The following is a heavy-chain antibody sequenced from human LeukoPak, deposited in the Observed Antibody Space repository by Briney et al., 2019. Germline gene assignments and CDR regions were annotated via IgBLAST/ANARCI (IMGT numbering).Heavy chain of an antibody. CDR1: GYTFTSYY. D-gene: IGHD2-2*02. Sequence: RASVKVSCKASGYTFTSYYMHWVRQAPGQGLEWMGIINPSGGGTSYAQKFQGRVTMTRDTSTSTVYMELSSLRSEDTAVYYCAREVYCSSTSCYKAFDYWGQGTLVTVSS. J-gene: IGHJ4*02. CDR2: INPSGGGT. CDR3: AREVYCSSTSCYKAFDY. V-gene: IGHV1-46*01.